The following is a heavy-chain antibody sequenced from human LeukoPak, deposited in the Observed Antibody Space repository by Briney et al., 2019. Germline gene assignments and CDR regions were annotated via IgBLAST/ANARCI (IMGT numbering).Heavy chain of an antibody. CDR3: ASNYGSGIDGMDV. D-gene: IGHD3-10*01. Sequence: PGGSLRLSCAASGFTVSSNYMSWVRQAPGKGLEWVSVIYSGGSTYYADSVKGRFTISRDNSKNTLYLQMNSLRAEDTAVYYCASNYGSGIDGMDVWGQGTTVTVSS. V-gene: IGHV3-66*01. J-gene: IGHJ6*02. CDR1: GFTVSSNY. CDR2: IYSGGST.